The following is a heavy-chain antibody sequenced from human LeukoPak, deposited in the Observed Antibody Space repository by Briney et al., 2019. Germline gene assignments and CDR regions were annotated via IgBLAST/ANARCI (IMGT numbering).Heavy chain of an antibody. V-gene: IGHV1-24*01. CDR1: GYTLTESS. J-gene: IGHJ3*02. Sequence: ASVKVSCKVSGYTLTESSIHWVRQAPGKGLEWMGGFDPEDGETIYAQKFQGRVTMTEDTSTDTAYMELSSLRSEDTAVYYCVPYAVTTPYAFDIWGQGTMVTVSS. CDR3: VPYAVTTPYAFDI. D-gene: IGHD4-17*01. CDR2: FDPEDGET.